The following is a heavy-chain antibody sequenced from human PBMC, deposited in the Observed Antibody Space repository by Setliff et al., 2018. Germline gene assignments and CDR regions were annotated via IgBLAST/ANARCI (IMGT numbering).Heavy chain of an antibody. CDR1: AYSFTNYG. D-gene: IGHD6-19*01. Sequence: GASVKVSCKASAYSFTNYGITWVRQAPGQGLEWMGWISAYDGNTRFAQNIQGRVTLTTDTPTSTAYMELRSLRSDDTAVYYCARSPPNRGFGSGWYGDFWGQGTLVTVS. CDR2: ISAYDGNT. V-gene: IGHV1-18*01. CDR3: ARSPPNRGFGSGWYGDF. J-gene: IGHJ4*02.